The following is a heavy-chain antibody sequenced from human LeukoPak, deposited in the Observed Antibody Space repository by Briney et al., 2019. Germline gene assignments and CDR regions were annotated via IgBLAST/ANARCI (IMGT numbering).Heavy chain of an antibody. V-gene: IGHV4-59*01. CDR3: ARDFRSPNYYYYMDV. CDR1: GGSISSYY. J-gene: IGHJ6*03. Sequence: SETLSLTCTVSGGSISSYYWSWIRQPPGKGLEWIGYIYYSGTTNFNPSLKSRVTISVDTSKNQFSLKLSSVTAADTAVYYCARDFRSPNYYYYMDVWGKGTTVTVSS. CDR2: IYYSGTT.